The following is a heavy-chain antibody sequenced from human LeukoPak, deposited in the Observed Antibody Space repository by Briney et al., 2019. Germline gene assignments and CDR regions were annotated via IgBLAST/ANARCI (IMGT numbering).Heavy chain of an antibody. V-gene: IGHV4-59*01. D-gene: IGHD2-15*01. Sequence: PSETLSLTCTVTGGSLSDFYWSWIRQPPERGLEWIGYVRYDGFNNYNPPLQGRVTVPQDQSKNQYPLRSSSLNPANTAVYYCARFRYCRGDKKCWYDFAYWGQGVLVTASS. CDR2: VRYDGFN. J-gene: IGHJ4*02. CDR3: ARFRYCRGDKKCWYDFAY. CDR1: GGSLSDFY.